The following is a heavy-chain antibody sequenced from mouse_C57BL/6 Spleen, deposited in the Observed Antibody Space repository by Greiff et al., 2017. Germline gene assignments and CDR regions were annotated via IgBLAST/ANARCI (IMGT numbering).Heavy chain of an antibody. CDR1: GISITTGNYR. Sequence: EVKLQESGPGLVKPSQTVFLTCTVTGISITTGNYRWSWIRQFPGNKLEWIGYIYYSGTITYNPSLTSRTTITRDTPKNQFFLEMNSLTAEDTATYYCARENGSSYSFDYWGQGTTLTVSS. J-gene: IGHJ2*01. V-gene: IGHV3-5*01. D-gene: IGHD1-1*01. CDR3: ARENGSSYSFDY. CDR2: IYYSGTI.